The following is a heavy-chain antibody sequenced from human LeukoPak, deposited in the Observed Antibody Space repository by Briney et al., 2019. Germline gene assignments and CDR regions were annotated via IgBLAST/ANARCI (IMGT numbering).Heavy chain of an antibody. CDR3: ARPNIRYCSGGACSNDGSDY. CDR1: GYSISSGFY. J-gene: IGHJ4*02. D-gene: IGHD2-15*01. Sequence: KASETLSLTCTVSGYSISSGFYWGWIRQPPGKGLEWIGNIYHSGITYYNPSLKSRVTISVATSKNQFSLKLSSVTAADTAVYYCARPNIRYCSGGACSNDGSDYWGQGTLVTVSS. V-gene: IGHV4-38-2*02. CDR2: IYHSGIT.